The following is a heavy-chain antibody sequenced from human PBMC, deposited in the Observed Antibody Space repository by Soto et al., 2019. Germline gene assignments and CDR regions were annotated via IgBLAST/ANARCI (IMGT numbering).Heavy chain of an antibody. Sequence: GRSLRLSCAASGFTFSSYAMSWVRQAPGKGLEWVSAISGSGGSTYYADSVKGRFTISRDNSKNTLYLQMNSLRAEDTAVYYCAKDHDYGDYAMGYFDYWGQGTLVTVSS. D-gene: IGHD4-17*01. CDR1: GFTFSSYA. J-gene: IGHJ4*02. CDR2: ISGSGGST. V-gene: IGHV3-23*01. CDR3: AKDHDYGDYAMGYFDY.